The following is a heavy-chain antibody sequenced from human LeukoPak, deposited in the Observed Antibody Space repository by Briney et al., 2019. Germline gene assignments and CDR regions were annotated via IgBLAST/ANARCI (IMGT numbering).Heavy chain of an antibody. J-gene: IGHJ4*02. V-gene: IGHV3-48*02. Sequence: GGSLRLSCAVSGFTFSSYSMNWVRQAPGKGLEWVSYISSSSSTIYYADSVRGRFTISRDSAKNSLYLQMNSLRDEDTAVYYCAVITLIVVDPYYFDYWGQGTLVTVSS. D-gene: IGHD3-22*01. CDR1: GFTFSSYS. CDR3: AVITLIVVDPYYFDY. CDR2: ISSSSSTI.